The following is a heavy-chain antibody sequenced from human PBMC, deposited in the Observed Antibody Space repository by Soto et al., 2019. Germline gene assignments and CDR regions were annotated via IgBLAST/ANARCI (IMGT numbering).Heavy chain of an antibody. Sequence: EVQLVESGGGLVKPGGSLRLSCAASGFTFSSYSMNWVRQAPGKGLEWVSHISRGSGSINYADSVKGRFTTSRDNAKNSVYLQMNSLRDEDTAVYYCARDRKDVRVGPLDYWGQGTLVTVSS. CDR3: ARDRKDVRVGPLDY. V-gene: IGHV3-48*02. CDR2: ISRGSGSI. J-gene: IGHJ4*02. CDR1: GFTFSSYS.